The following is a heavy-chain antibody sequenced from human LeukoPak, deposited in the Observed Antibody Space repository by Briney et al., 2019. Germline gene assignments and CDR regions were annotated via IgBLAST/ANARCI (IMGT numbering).Heavy chain of an antibody. CDR2: ISSSSSYI. J-gene: IGHJ6*03. D-gene: IGHD5-18*01. Sequence: GGSLRLSCAASGFTFSSYSMNWVRQAPGKGLEWVSSISSSSSYIYYADSVKGRFTISRDNAKNSLYLQMNSLRAEDTAVYYCARLVTAMASLYYYYYYYMDVWGKGTTVTISS. CDR1: GFTFSSYS. CDR3: ARLVTAMASLYYYYYYYMDV. V-gene: IGHV3-21*01.